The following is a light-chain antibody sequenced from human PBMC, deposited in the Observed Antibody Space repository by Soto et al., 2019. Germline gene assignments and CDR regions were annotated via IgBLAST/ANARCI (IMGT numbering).Light chain of an antibody. CDR3: QQSYSSPFT. Sequence: DIQMTQSPSSLSASIGDRLIITCRTSQGVSTFLNWYRQKAGEAPRLLIYTASSLQSGVPSRFSGGGSGTEFTLTINSRQPEDFGTYFCQQSYSSPFTFGPGTRVDVK. CDR1: QGVSTF. CDR2: TAS. J-gene: IGKJ3*01. V-gene: IGKV1-39*01.